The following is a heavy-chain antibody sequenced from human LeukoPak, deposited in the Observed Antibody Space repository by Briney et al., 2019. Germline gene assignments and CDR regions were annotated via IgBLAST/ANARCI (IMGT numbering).Heavy chain of an antibody. V-gene: IGHV3-30*18. J-gene: IGHJ5*02. D-gene: IGHD4-11*01. CDR1: GFTFSSYG. Sequence: GRSLRLPCAASGFTFSSYGMHWVRQAPGKGLEWVAVISYDGSNKYYADSVKGRFTISRDNSKNTLYLQMNSLRAEDTAVYYCAKVPDYSNYGVDPWGQGTLVTVSS. CDR3: AKVPDYSNYGVDP. CDR2: ISYDGSNK.